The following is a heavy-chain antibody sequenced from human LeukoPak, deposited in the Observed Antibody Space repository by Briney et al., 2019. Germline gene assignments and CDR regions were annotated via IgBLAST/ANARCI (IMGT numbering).Heavy chain of an antibody. Sequence: SETLSLTCTVSGYSISSGYYWGWIRQPPGKGLEWIGSIYHIGSTYYNPSLKSRVTISVDTSKNQFSLKLSSVTAADTAVYYCARTTPGRTYFDYWGQGTLVTVSS. CDR2: IYHIGST. CDR3: ARTTPGRTYFDY. J-gene: IGHJ4*02. CDR1: GYSISSGYY. D-gene: IGHD4-11*01. V-gene: IGHV4-38-2*02.